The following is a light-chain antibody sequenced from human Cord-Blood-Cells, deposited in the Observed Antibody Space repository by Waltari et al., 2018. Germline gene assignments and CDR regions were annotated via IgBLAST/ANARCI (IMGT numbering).Light chain of an antibody. V-gene: IGKV4-1*01. CDR2: WAS. Sequence: DIVMTQSPDSLAVSLGERATINCKCSQSVLYSSNNKNYLAWYQQKQGQPPKLLIYWASTRESGVPDRFSGSGSGTDFTLTISSLQAEDVAVYYCQQYYSTPITFGQGTRLEIK. CDR3: QQYYSTPIT. J-gene: IGKJ5*01. CDR1: QSVLYSSNNKNY.